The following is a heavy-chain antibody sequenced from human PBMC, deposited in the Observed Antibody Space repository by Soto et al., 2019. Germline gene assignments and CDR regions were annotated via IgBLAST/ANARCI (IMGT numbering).Heavy chain of an antibody. CDR1: GFTLSSYA. CDR3: ARGIYDSSGSHPDYYYYGMDV. Sequence: PGVSLRLSCAASGFTLSSYAMHWVRQAPGKGLEWVAVISYDGSNKYYADSVKGRFTISRDNSKNTLYLQMNSLRAEDTAVYYCARGIYDSSGSHPDYYYYGMDVWGQGTTVTVSS. D-gene: IGHD3-22*01. J-gene: IGHJ6*02. V-gene: IGHV3-30-3*01. CDR2: ISYDGSNK.